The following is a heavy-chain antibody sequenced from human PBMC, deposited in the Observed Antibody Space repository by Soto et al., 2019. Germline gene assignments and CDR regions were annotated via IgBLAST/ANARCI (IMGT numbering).Heavy chain of an antibody. CDR3: ATLAGSGSYRDLYFDN. CDR1: GYSFTSYW. J-gene: IGHJ4*02. Sequence: GESLKLSCKGSGYSFTSYWISWVRQMPGKGLEWMGIIFPGDSYTTYSPSFQGQVTVSADQSISTVYLQWSGLKASDTAMYYCATLAGSGSYRDLYFDNWGQGTPVTVSS. D-gene: IGHD1-26*01. V-gene: IGHV5-51*01. CDR2: IFPGDSYT.